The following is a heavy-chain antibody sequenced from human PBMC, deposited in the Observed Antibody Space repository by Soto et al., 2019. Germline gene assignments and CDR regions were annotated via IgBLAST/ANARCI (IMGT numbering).Heavy chain of an antibody. CDR3: AKDRGVYGDYESDGMDV. Sequence: QVQLVESGGGVVQPGRSLRLSCAASGFIFSSYGMHWVRQAPGKGLEWVAVTSYDGSNSYYADSVKGRFTISRDNSKNTLYLQMNSLRAEDTAVYYCAKDRGVYGDYESDGMDVWGQGTTVTVSS. CDR2: TSYDGSNS. J-gene: IGHJ6*02. CDR1: GFIFSSYG. V-gene: IGHV3-30*18. D-gene: IGHD4-17*01.